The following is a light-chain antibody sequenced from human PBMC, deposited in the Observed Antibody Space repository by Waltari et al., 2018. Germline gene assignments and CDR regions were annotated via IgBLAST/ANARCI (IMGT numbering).Light chain of an antibody. V-gene: IGKV4-1*01. J-gene: IGKJ4*01. Sequence: DIVMTQSPDSLAVSLGERATIHCTSSESVLFSSRNKNHLAWYQQKPGHPPKLLLYWASTRESGVPDRFSGSGSGTDFTLTISSLQAEDVAIYYCQQYYDSPLTFGGGTKVEIK. CDR2: WAS. CDR1: ESVLFSSRNKNH. CDR3: QQYYDSPLT.